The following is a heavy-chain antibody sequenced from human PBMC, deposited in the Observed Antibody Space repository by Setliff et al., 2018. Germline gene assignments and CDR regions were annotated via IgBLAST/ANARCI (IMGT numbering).Heavy chain of an antibody. D-gene: IGHD3-3*01. CDR3: ARAQSWSGGPYYFDN. CDR2: INPNSGGT. Sequence: VTSVKVSCKASGYTFTSYDINWVRQAPGQGLEWMGWINPNSGGTNYAQKFQGWVTMTRDTSISTAYMDLSSLRFEDTAVYYCARAQSWSGGPYYFDNWGQGTLVTVSS. V-gene: IGHV1-2*04. CDR1: GYTFTSYD. J-gene: IGHJ4*02.